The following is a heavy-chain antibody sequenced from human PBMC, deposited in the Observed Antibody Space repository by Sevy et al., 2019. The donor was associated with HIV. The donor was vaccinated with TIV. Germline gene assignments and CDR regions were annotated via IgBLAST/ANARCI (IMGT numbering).Heavy chain of an antibody. CDR3: ASDNDYGDFSFDY. V-gene: IGHV4-39*01. CDR1: GGSISSSSYY. J-gene: IGHJ4*02. D-gene: IGHD4-17*01. CDR2: FYYSGST. Sequence: SETLSLTCTVSGGSISSSSYYWGWIRQPPGKGLEWIGSFYYSGSTYYNPSLKRRVTISVDTSKNQFSLKLSSVTAADTAVYYCASDNDYGDFSFDYWGQGTLVTVSS.